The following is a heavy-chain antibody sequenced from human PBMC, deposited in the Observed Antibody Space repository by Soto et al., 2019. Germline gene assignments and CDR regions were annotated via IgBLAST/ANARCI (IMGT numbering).Heavy chain of an antibody. J-gene: IGHJ6*03. CDR1: GGSISSYY. CDR2: IYYSGST. D-gene: IGHD6-13*01. V-gene: IGHV4-59*01. CDR3: HAAAGYYYYYMDV. Sequence: SETLSLTCTVSGGSISSYYWSWIRQPPGKGLEWIGYIYYSGSTNYNPSLKSRVTISVDTSKNQFSLKLSSVTAADTAVYYCHAAAGYYYYYMDVWGKGTTVTVS.